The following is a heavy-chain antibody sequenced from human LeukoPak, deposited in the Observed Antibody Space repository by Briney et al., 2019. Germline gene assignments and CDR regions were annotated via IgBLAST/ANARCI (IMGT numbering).Heavy chain of an antibody. CDR3: ARDLYYYDSGGYSGAFDI. CDR2: IYQSGST. J-gene: IGHJ3*02. Sequence: SETLSLTCSVSGYSIRSGYHWAWFRQAPGKGLEWMGSIYQSGSTYDNLSLKSRVTLSVDTSKNQFSLKLSAVTAADTAVYHCARDLYYYDSGGYSGAFDIWGQGTMVTVSS. V-gene: IGHV4-38-2*02. D-gene: IGHD3-22*01. CDR1: GYSIRSGYH.